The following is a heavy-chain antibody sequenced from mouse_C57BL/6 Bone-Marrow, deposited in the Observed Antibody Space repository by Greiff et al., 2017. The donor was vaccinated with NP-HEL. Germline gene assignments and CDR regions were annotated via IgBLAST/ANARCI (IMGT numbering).Heavy chain of an antibody. D-gene: IGHD2-5*01. CDR3: TTRGRSNHVGAMDY. V-gene: IGHV14-4*01. J-gene: IGHJ4*01. Sequence: VQLQQSGAELVRPGASVKLSCTASGFNIKDDYMHWVKQRPEQGLEWIGWIDPENGDTEYASKFQGKATITADTSSNTAYLQLSSLTSEDTAGYYCTTRGRSNHVGAMDYWGQGTSVTVSS. CDR1: GFNIKDDY. CDR2: IDPENGDT.